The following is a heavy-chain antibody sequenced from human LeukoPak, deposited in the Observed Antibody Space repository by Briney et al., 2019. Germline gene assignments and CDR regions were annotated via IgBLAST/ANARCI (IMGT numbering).Heavy chain of an antibody. CDR2: ISGSGSTK. D-gene: IGHD2-8*01. CDR3: ARAPATYAVSPGAFDV. Sequence: PGGSLRLSCAASGFTFSGFFRTWIRQAPGKGLEWVSYISGSGSTKFHAVSVKGRFTISRHNAKDALYLQMSSLSLEDTALYYCARAPATYAVSPGAFDVWGHGTMVTVSS. CDR1: GFTFSGFF. V-gene: IGHV3-11*04. J-gene: IGHJ3*01.